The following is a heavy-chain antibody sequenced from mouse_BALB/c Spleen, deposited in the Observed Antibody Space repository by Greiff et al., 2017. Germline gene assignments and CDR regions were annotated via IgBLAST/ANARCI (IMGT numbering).Heavy chain of an antibody. Sequence: VQVVESGPGLVQPSQSLSITCTVSGFSLTSYGVHWVRQSPGKGLEWLGVIWSGGSTDYNAAFISRLSISKDNSKSQVFFKMNSLQANDTAIYYCARKTSYYYRYAMDYWGQGTSVTVSS. CDR2: IWSGGST. CDR1: GFSLTSYG. J-gene: IGHJ4*01. V-gene: IGHV2-2*02. D-gene: IGHD2-14*01. CDR3: ARKTSYYYRYAMDY.